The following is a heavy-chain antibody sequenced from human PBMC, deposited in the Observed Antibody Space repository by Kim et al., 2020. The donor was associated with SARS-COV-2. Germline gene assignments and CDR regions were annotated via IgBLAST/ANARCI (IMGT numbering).Heavy chain of an antibody. V-gene: IGHV3-9*01. D-gene: IGHD6-13*01. CDR3: AKDSSSWYRYFDY. CDR1: GFTFDDYA. Sequence: GGSLRLSCAASGFTFDDYAMHWVRQAPGKGLEWVSGVSWDGGSIGYADSVKGRFTISRDNAKNSLYLQMNSLRAEDTALYYCAKDSSSWYRYFDYWGQGTLCTVSS. CDR2: VSWDGGSI. J-gene: IGHJ4*02.